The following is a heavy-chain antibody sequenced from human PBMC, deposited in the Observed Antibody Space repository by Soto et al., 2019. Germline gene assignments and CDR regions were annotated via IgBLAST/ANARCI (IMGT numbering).Heavy chain of an antibody. CDR1: GFTFSSYS. Sequence: PGGSLRLSCAASGFTFSSYSMNWVRQAPGKGLEWVSYISSSSSTIYYADSVKGRFTISRDNAKNSLYLQMNSLRDEDTAVYYCARVPSPIAAAGFIFDYWGQGTLVTVSS. CDR3: ARVPSPIAAAGFIFDY. CDR2: ISSSSSTI. V-gene: IGHV3-48*02. J-gene: IGHJ4*02. D-gene: IGHD6-13*01.